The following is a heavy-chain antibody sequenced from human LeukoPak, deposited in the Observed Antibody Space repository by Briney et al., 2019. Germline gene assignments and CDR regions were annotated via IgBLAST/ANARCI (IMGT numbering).Heavy chain of an antibody. Sequence: SETLSLTCTVSGGSISSSSYYWGWIRQPPGKGLEWIGSIYYSGSTYYNPSLKSRVTISVDTSKNQFSLKLSSVTAADTAVYYCARLFSRMVRAYNCCDPWGQGTLVTVSS. J-gene: IGHJ5*02. D-gene: IGHD3-10*01. CDR3: ARLFSRMVRAYNCCDP. V-gene: IGHV4-39*01. CDR1: GGSISSSSYY. CDR2: IYYSGST.